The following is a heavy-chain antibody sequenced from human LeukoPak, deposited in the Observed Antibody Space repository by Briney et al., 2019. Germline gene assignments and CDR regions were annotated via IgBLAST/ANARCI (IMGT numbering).Heavy chain of an antibody. J-gene: IGHJ3*02. CDR3: AKDFEYCGGDYYAAAFDI. D-gene: IGHD2-21*02. Sequence: PGGSLRLSCAASGFTFDDYAMHWVRQAPGNGLEWVSGISWNSGSIGYADSVKGRSTISRDNAKNSLYLQMNSLRAEDTAVYYCAKDFEYCGGDYYAAAFDIWGQGTMVTVSS. CDR1: GFTFDDYA. CDR2: ISWNSGSI. V-gene: IGHV3-9*01.